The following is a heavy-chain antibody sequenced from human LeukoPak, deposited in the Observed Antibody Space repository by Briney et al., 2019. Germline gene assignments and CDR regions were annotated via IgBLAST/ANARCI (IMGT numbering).Heavy chain of an antibody. V-gene: IGHV3-7*01. Sequence: GGSLRLSCVVSGLTFSNYWMIWVRQAPGKGLESVAIVNEDGSAKYYLDSVKGRFAISRDNARNSLYLEMNSLRAEDTAVYYCARDYWRSIDHWGQGTLVTVSS. CDR2: VNEDGSAK. CDR1: GLTFSNYW. CDR3: ARDYWRSIDH. J-gene: IGHJ4*02. D-gene: IGHD1-1*01.